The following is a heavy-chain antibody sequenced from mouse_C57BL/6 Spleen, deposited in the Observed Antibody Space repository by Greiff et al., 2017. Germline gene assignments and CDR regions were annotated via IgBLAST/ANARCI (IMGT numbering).Heavy chain of an antibody. CDR3: ARGVYYDYDGRYYYAMDY. J-gene: IGHJ4*01. V-gene: IGHV1-72*01. Sequence: QVQLQQPGAELVKPGASVTLSCKASGYTFTSYWMHWVQQRPGRGLEWIGRIDPNSGGTKYNEKFKSKATLTVDKPSSTAYMQLSRLTSEDSAVYYCARGVYYDYDGRYYYAMDYWGQGTSVTVSS. CDR1: GYTFTSYW. CDR2: IDPNSGGT. D-gene: IGHD2-4*01.